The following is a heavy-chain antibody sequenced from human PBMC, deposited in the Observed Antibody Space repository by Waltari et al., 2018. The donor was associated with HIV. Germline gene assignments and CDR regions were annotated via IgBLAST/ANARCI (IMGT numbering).Heavy chain of an antibody. CDR1: ASSITSYY. CDR3: ARDQVYSGNSPGRVGMDV. CDR2: ISYSGST. V-gene: IGHV4-59*01. D-gene: IGHD1-26*01. J-gene: IGHJ6*02. Sequence: QVQLQESGPGVVQPSETLSLTCTVPASSITSYYWRWIRQPPGRGLEWIGYISYSGSTTYNPSLKTRVTISRDTSTNQFSLRLTSVTAADTAVYYCARDQVYSGNSPGRVGMDVWGQGTTVTVSS.